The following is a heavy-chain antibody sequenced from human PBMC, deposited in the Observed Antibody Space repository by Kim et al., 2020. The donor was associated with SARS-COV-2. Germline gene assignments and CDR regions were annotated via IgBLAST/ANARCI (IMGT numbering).Heavy chain of an antibody. V-gene: IGHV3-7*01. CDR3: ARGGYSNFDF. CDR2: K. Sequence: KNYVESMKGRFTSSRDNAKNALDLQMNSLRVEDTAVYYCARGGYSNFDFWGQGTLVNVSS. J-gene: IGHJ4*02. D-gene: IGHD2-21*01.